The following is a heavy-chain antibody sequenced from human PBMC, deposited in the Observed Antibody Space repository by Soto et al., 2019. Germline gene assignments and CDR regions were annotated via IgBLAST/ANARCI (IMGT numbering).Heavy chain of an antibody. J-gene: IGHJ6*01. CDR2: INSDGIST. CDR1: GFTFSSYL. V-gene: IGHV3-74*01. Sequence: PGGSLRLSCAASGFTFSSYLMHWVRQAPGKGLVWVSRINSDGISTSYADSVKGRFTISRDSAKNTLYLQMNSLRAEDTAVYYCARDVVVVAATTYCYYGMDVWGQGTPDAIS. CDR3: ARDVVVVAATTYCYYGMDV. D-gene: IGHD2-15*01.